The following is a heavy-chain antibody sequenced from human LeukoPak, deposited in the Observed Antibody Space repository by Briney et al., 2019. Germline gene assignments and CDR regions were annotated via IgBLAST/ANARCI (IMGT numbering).Heavy chain of an antibody. CDR1: GGSISSSSYY. V-gene: IGHV4-61*05. Sequence: SETLSLTCTVSGGSISSSSYYWGWIRQPPGKGLEWIGYIYYSGSTNYNPSLKSRVTISVDTSKTQFSLKLSSVTAADTAVYYCARVVDTAMVTYYMDVWGKGTTVTVSS. D-gene: IGHD5-18*01. CDR3: ARVVDTAMVTYYMDV. CDR2: IYYSGST. J-gene: IGHJ6*03.